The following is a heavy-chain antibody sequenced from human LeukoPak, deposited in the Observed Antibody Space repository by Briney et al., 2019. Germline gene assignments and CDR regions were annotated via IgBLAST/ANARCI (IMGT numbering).Heavy chain of an antibody. CDR3: ARGKSGDCSSTSCYEPDYYYYYMDV. CDR2: MNPNSGNT. CDR1: GYTFTSYD. Sequence: ASVKVSCKASGYTFTSYDINWVRQATGQGLEWMGWMNPNSGNTGYAQKFQGRVTMTRNTSISTAYMELSSLRSEDTAVYYCARGKSGDCSSTSCYEPDYYYYYMDVWGKGTTVTISS. J-gene: IGHJ6*03. D-gene: IGHD2-2*03. V-gene: IGHV1-8*01.